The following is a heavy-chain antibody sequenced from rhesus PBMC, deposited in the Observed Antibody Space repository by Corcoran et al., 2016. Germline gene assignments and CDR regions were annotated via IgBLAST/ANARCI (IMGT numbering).Heavy chain of an antibody. CDR3: ARTRPSHTVTPRAFDF. CDR2: ISGSSPTT. D-gene: IGHD2-33*01. J-gene: IGHJ3*01. Sequence: QVQLQESGPGLVKPSETLSLTCAVSGGSISSNYWSWIRQPPREGLEWNGFISGSSPTTSSNPSLNRRVTISTDTSKNQFSLNLNSVTAADTAVYYCARTRPSHTVTPRAFDFWGQGLRVTVSS. V-gene: IGHV4-147*01. CDR1: GGSISSNY.